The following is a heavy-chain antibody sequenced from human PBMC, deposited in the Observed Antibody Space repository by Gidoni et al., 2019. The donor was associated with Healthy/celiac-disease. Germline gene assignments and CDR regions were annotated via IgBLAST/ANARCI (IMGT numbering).Heavy chain of an antibody. CDR2: SSWKSGSI. CDR3: ARKIAAPYYFDY. D-gene: IGHD6-6*01. V-gene: IGHV3-9*01. CDR1: GFTFDDYA. Sequence: EVQLVESGGGLVQPGRSLRLSCAASGFTFDDYAVHWVRQAPRKGLEWVSGSSWKSGSIGYADSVKGRFTISRDNAKNSLYLQMNSLRAEDTALYYCARKIAAPYYFDYWGQGTLVTVSS. J-gene: IGHJ4*02.